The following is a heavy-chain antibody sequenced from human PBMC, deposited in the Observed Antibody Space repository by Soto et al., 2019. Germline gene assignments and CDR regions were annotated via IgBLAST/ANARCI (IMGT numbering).Heavy chain of an antibody. Sequence: TPGESLKISCKGAGYSFTSYWIGWVRQMPGKGLEWMGIIYPGDSHTRYSPSFQGQVTISADKSISTAYLQWSSLKASDTAMYYCARPREAGKNYYGVDVWGQGTTVTVSS. CDR2: IYPGDSHT. CDR1: GYSFTSYW. V-gene: IGHV5-51*01. CDR3: ARPREAGKNYYGVDV. D-gene: IGHD6-19*01. J-gene: IGHJ6*02.